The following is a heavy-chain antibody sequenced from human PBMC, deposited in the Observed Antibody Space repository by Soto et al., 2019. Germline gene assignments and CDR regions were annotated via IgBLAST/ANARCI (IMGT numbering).Heavy chain of an antibody. J-gene: IGHJ5*02. V-gene: IGHV3-48*01. CDR1: GFTFSSYS. CDR2: ISSSSSTI. Sequence: EVPLVESGGGLVQPGGSLRLSCAASGFTFSSYSMNWVRQAPGKGLEWVSYISSSSSTIYYADSVKGRFTISRDNTKNSLYLPMNSLRAEDTAVYYCAREEGLLNWFDPWGQGTLVTVSS. D-gene: IGHD1-26*01. CDR3: AREEGLLNWFDP.